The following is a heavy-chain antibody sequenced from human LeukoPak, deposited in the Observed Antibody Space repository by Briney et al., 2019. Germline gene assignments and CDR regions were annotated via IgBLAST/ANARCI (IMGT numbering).Heavy chain of an antibody. V-gene: IGHV3-20*04. Sequence: RGSLRLSCAASGFAFDDYGMSWVRQAPGKRLEWVSGINWNGGSTGYADSVKGRFTISRDNAKNSLYLQMNSLRAEDTALYYCARDGGRYDSRGKNYYWGQGTLVTVSS. J-gene: IGHJ4*02. CDR1: GFAFDDYG. CDR3: ARDGGRYDSRGKNYY. D-gene: IGHD3-22*01. CDR2: INWNGGST.